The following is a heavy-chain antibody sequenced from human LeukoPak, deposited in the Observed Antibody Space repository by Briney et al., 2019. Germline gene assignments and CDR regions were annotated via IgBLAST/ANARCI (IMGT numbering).Heavy chain of an antibody. D-gene: IGHD3-10*01. J-gene: IGHJ6*02. Sequence: GGSLRLSCSASGFTFRTYAMAGVRQAPGKGLEWVSSVNDFGGDAYYADSVRGRFTISRDNSKNTLYLQMNSLGAEDTAVYYCAREGRWFGELLFNYYYGMDVWGQGTTVTVSS. CDR2: VNDFGGDA. CDR3: AREGRWFGELLFNYYYGMDV. CDR1: GFTFRTYA. V-gene: IGHV3-23*01.